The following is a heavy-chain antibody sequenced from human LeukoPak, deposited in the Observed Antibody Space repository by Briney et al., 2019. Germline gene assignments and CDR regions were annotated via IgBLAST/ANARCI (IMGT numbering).Heavy chain of an antibody. J-gene: IGHJ6*02. CDR3: ARAYYYYGSGSYDMDV. CDR2: ISAYNGNT. D-gene: IGHD3-10*01. V-gene: IGHV1-18*01. CDR1: GYTFTSYG. Sequence: ASVKVSCKASGYTFTSYGISWVRQAPGQGLEWMGWISAYNGNTNYAQKLQGRVTMTTDTSTSTAYMELRSLRSDDTAVYYWARAYYYYGSGSYDMDVWGQGTTVTVSS.